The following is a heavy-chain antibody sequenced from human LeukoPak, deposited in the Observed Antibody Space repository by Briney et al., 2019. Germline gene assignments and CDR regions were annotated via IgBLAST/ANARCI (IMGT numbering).Heavy chain of an antibody. V-gene: IGHV3-48*03. CDR2: INSSSSVI. CDR3: ARGGLWSHYSQHGRDV. D-gene: IGHD5-18*01. J-gene: IGHJ6*02. CDR1: GFTFSAYG. Sequence: GGSLRLSCADSGFTFSAYGMNWVRHALGKGLEVGSYINSSSSVIFYADSAEGRFTISTDNARSSLYLQMTSLRAEDTGTYYCARGGLWSHYSQHGRDVWGQGTAVTVSS.